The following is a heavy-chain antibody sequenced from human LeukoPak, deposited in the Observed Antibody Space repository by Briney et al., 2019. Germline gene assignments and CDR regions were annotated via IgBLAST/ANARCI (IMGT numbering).Heavy chain of an antibody. CDR2: ISGSGGST. CDR3: AKEQGVVPAATFDY. J-gene: IGHJ4*02. V-gene: IGHV3-23*01. Sequence: GGSLRLSCAASGFTLGNYAMSWVRQTPGKGLEWVSAISGSGGSTYYADSVKGRFTISRDNSKSTLYLQMNSLRAEDTAVYYCAKEQGVVPAATFDYWGQGTLVTVSS. CDR1: GFTLGNYA. D-gene: IGHD2-2*01.